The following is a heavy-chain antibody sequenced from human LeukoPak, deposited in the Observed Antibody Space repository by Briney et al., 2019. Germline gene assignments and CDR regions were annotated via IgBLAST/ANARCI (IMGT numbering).Heavy chain of an antibody. D-gene: IGHD1-26*01. V-gene: IGHV3-23*01. CDR2: ISGSGDNM. J-gene: IGHJ6*03. CDR3: ARDGYSGSYYRLYYFFMDV. CDR1: KFTFNNYA. Sequence: GGSLRLSCLASKFTFNNYAMTWVRQAPGKGLEWVSSISGSGDNMDYADSVKGRFTISRDNSENTLYLQMSSLRGEDTAVYYCARDGYSGSYYRLYYFFMDVWGKGTTVTISS.